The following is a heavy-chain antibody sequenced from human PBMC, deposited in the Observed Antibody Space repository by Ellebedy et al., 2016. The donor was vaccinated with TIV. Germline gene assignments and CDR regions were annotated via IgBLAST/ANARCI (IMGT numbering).Heavy chain of an antibody. D-gene: IGHD6-6*01. V-gene: IGHV3-66*01. CDR2: IYSTGDT. CDR3: ARDGGAARTAPPDY. CDR1: GFTFSIYA. Sequence: GESLKISCAASGFTFSIYAMRWVRQAPGKGLEWVSLIYSTGDTHYADFVKGRFTISRDNSKNTLYLQMNSLRVEDTAVYYCARDGGAARTAPPDYWGQGTLVTVSS. J-gene: IGHJ4*02.